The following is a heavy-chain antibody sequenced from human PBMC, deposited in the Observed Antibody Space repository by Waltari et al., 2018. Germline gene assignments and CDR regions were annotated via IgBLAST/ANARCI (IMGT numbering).Heavy chain of an antibody. V-gene: IGHV6-1*01. D-gene: IGHD3-3*01. CDR3: ARTTITVFGVVVGALDN. CDR2: TYYRSKWYS. Sequence: QVQLQQSGPGLVKPSQTLSLTCAISGDSVSSNSAAWDWIRQSPSRGLEWLGRTYYRSKWYSHYAESVKSRMTINAVTPKNEFSLQLTSVSPEDTGLYFCARTTITVFGVVVGALDNWGPGTLVTVSS. J-gene: IGHJ4*02. CDR1: GDSVSSNSAA.